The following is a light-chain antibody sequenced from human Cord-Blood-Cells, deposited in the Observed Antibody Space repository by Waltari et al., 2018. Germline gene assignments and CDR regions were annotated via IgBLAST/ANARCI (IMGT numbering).Light chain of an antibody. Sequence: SSELTQDPAVSVALGQTVRITCQGDSLTSYYASWYQQKPGQAPVLVSYGKNNRPSGIPDRFSGSSSGNTASLTITGAQAEDEADYYCNSRDSSGNPYVFGTGTKVTVL. V-gene: IGLV3-19*01. CDR1: SLTSYY. CDR2: GKN. J-gene: IGLJ1*01. CDR3: NSRDSSGNPYV.